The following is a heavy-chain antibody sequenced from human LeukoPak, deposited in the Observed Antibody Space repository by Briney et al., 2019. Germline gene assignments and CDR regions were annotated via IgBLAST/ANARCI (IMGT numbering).Heavy chain of an antibody. CDR3: TTYTHWVAGDV. V-gene: IGHV3-7*01. J-gene: IGHJ6*02. CDR2: MNQDGSAK. CDR1: GFTFSDSW. Sequence: GGSLRLSCAASGFTFSDSWMSWVRQAPGKGLEWVANMNQDGSAKDYVDSVKGRFTISRDNARNSLYLQMSSLRAEDTAVYYCTTYTHWVAGDVWGQGTTVTVSS. D-gene: IGHD3-16*01.